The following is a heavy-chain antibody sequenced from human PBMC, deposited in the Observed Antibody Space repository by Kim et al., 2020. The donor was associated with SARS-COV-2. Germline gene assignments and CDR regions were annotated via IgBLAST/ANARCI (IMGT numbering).Heavy chain of an antibody. CDR2: INSDGSST. D-gene: IGHD6-13*01. Sequence: GGSLRLSCAASGFTFSTYWMHWVRQAPGKGLVWVSRINSDGSSTSYADSVKGRFTISRDNAKNTLYLQMNSLRAEDTAVYYCVRDNAAAPDLFDYWGQGTLVTVSS. V-gene: IGHV3-74*01. CDR3: VRDNAAAPDLFDY. J-gene: IGHJ4*02. CDR1: GFTFSTYW.